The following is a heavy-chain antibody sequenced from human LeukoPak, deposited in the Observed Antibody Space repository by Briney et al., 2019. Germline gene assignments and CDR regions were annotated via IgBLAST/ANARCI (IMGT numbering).Heavy chain of an antibody. J-gene: IGHJ4*02. CDR1: GFTFSSYS. Sequence: GGSLRLSCAASGFTFSSYSMNWVRQAPGKGLEWVSSISSSSSYIYYADSVKGRFTISRDNAKNSLYLQMNSLRAEDTAVYYCARDLEMGASDTDYWGQGTLVTASS. V-gene: IGHV3-21*01. CDR3: ARDLEMGASDTDY. CDR2: ISSSSSYI. D-gene: IGHD5-24*01.